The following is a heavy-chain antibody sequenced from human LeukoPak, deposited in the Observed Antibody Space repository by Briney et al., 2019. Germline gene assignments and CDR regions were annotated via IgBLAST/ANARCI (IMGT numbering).Heavy chain of an antibody. Sequence: SETLSLTCTVSGGSISSYYWGWIRQPPGKGLEWIGYISYSGSTNYNPSLKSRVTISIDTSKNQFSLKLRSVTAADTAIYYCARQGYDVLTGYIDAFDIWGQGTMVTVSS. J-gene: IGHJ3*02. CDR1: GGSISSYY. CDR2: ISYSGST. V-gene: IGHV4-59*08. D-gene: IGHD3-9*01. CDR3: ARQGYDVLTGYIDAFDI.